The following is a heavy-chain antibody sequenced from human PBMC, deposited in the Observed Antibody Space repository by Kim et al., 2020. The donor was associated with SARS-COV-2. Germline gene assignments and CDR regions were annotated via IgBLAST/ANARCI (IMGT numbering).Heavy chain of an antibody. CDR2: ISGDGGRT. V-gene: IGHV3-43*02. D-gene: IGHD3-3*01. CDR3: AKADFWSGRSPYYCYYMDV. Sequence: GGSLRLSCAASGFTFDDYAMHWVRQAPGKGLEWVSLISGDGGRTYYADSVKGRFTISRDNRKNSLYLQMNSLRTEDTALYYCAKADFWSGRSPYYCYYMDVWGKGTTFTVSS. J-gene: IGHJ6*03. CDR1: GFTFDDYA.